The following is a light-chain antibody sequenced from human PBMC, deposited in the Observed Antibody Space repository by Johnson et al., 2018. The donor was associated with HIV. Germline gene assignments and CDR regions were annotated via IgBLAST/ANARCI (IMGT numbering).Light chain of an antibody. CDR2: DNT. Sequence: VLTQPPSVSAAPGQKVTISCSGNTSKIENNYVSWYQQFPERAPKLLIYDNTKRPSGIPDRFSGSKSDASATLAITGLQTGDEADYYCGTWDSSLRTGFFGTGTKVTVL. J-gene: IGLJ1*01. V-gene: IGLV1-51*01. CDR3: GTWDSSLRTGF. CDR1: TSKIENNY.